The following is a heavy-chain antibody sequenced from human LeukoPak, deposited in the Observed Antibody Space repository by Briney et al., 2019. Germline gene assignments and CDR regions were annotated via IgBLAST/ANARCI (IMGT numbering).Heavy chain of an antibody. J-gene: IGHJ6*02. Sequence: PGRSLRLSCAASGFTFSSYGMHWVRQAPGKGLEWVAVISYDGSNKYYADSVKGRFTISRDNSKNTLYLQMNSLRAEDTAVYYCANEYCSGGSCGYYAMDVWGQGTTVTVSS. CDR3: ANEYCSGGSCGYYAMDV. D-gene: IGHD2-15*01. CDR2: ISYDGSNK. V-gene: IGHV3-30*18. CDR1: GFTFSSYG.